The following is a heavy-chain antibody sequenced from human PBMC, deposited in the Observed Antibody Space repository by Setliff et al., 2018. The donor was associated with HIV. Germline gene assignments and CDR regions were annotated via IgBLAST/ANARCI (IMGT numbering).Heavy chain of an antibody. CDR2: VHHSGST. D-gene: IGHD2-21*02. V-gene: IGHV4-59*11. CDR1: GGSIGIHY. CDR3: ASAGPYCGDDCPYNWLTP. Sequence: SETLSLTCAVSGGSIGIHYWSWIRQPPGQGLEWIGYVHHSGSTKYNASLRSRVTMSVDTSKNLFSLTLRSVTAADTAVYYCASAGPYCGDDCPYNWLTPWGQGTLVTVSS. J-gene: IGHJ5*02.